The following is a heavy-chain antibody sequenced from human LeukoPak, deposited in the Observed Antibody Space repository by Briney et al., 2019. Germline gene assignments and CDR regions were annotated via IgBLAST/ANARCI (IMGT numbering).Heavy chain of an antibody. J-gene: IGHJ3*02. V-gene: IGHV3-23*01. CDR3: ARGRAYSSSWTSPVDAFDI. D-gene: IGHD6-13*01. Sequence: PGGSLRLSCAASGFTFSSYAMSWVRQAPGKGLEWVSAISGSGGSTYYADSVKGRFTISRDNAKNSLYLQMNSLRAEDTAVYYCARGRAYSSSWTSPVDAFDIWGQGTMVTVSS. CDR2: ISGSGGST. CDR1: GFTFSSYA.